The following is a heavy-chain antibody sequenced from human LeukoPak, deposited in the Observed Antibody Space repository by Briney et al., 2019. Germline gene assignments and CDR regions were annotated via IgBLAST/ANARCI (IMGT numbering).Heavy chain of an antibody. J-gene: IGHJ4*02. CDR2: ISYDGSNK. CDR3: ARSRVPAADRQLFDY. CDR1: GFIFSNYA. D-gene: IGHD2-2*01. V-gene: IGHV3-30-3*01. Sequence: GGSLRLSCAASGFIFSNYAIHWVRQAPGKGLEWVAVISYDGSNKYYADSVKGRFTISRDNSKNTLSLQMNSLRVEDTAVYYCARSRVPAADRQLFDYWGQGTLVTVSS.